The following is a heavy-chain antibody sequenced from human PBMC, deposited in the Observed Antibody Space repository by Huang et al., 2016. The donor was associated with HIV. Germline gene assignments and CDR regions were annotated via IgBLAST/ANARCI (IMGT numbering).Heavy chain of an antibody. CDR1: GGSFSGHY. CDR3: ARMFKYDSGGYWGNDAFDI. CDR2: IMDSLST. D-gene: IGHD3-22*01. V-gene: IGHV4-34*02. J-gene: IGHJ3*02. Sequence: QVQLQQWGAELLKPSETLSLTCAVSGGSFSGHYWTWIRQPPGRGLEWIGEIMDSLSTPYNPSLKRRVTISGDTSQSQFSLKLNSVTAADTAIYYCARMFKYDSGGYWGNDAFDIWGQGTMVTVSS.